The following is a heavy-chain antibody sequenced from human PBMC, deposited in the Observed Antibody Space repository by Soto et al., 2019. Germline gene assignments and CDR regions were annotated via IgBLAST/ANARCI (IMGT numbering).Heavy chain of an antibody. CDR1: GGTLSNSA. CDR2: IIPVFGIV. Sequence: QLQLAQSGADVKKAGSSVKVSCKASGGTLSNSAFSWVRQAPGQGLEWMGGIIPVFGIVNYAQKFQDRVTITADESTCTAYMELRSLRSADTAVYFCATGRIVVVGSRAYYGMDVWGQGTTVTV. D-gene: IGHD3-22*01. CDR3: ATGRIVVVGSRAYYGMDV. V-gene: IGHV1-69*19. J-gene: IGHJ6*02.